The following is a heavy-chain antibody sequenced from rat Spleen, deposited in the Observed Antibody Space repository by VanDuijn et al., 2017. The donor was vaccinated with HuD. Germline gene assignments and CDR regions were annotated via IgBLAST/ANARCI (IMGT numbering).Heavy chain of an antibody. CDR3: ARQGYLRDWYFDF. CDR1: GFTFSNYG. D-gene: IGHD1-11*01. CDR2: ISYDGSNS. Sequence: EVQVVESGGGLVQPGRSLKLSCAASGFTFSNYGMAWVRQTPTKGLEWVATISYDGSNSYYRDSVKGRFTVSKDNGKSVLYLQMDSLRSEDTATYYCARQGYLRDWYFDFWGPGTMVTVSS. V-gene: IGHV5-29*01. J-gene: IGHJ1*01.